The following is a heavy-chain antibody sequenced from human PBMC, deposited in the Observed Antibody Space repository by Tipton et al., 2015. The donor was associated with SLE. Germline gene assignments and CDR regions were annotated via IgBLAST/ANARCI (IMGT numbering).Heavy chain of an antibody. Sequence: GSLRLSCAPSGFTFSNYAMSWVRQAPGKGLEWVSGISVGAGNTHYSDSVKGRFTISRDNSKNTLYLQLSSLRAEDTAVYYCAKEGSYWGSYYDAMDVWGQGTTVTVSS. D-gene: IGHD3-16*01. V-gene: IGHV3-23*01. CDR3: AKEGSYWGSYYDAMDV. CDR2: ISVGAGNT. CDR1: GFTFSNYA. J-gene: IGHJ6*02.